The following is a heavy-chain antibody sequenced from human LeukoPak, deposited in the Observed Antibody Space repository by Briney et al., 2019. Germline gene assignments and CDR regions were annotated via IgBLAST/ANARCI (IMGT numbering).Heavy chain of an antibody. D-gene: IGHD5-18*01. CDR1: GFTFSSYS. J-gene: IGHJ6*02. Sequence: GGSLRLSCAASGFTFSSYSMNCVRQAPGKGLEWVSSISSSSSYIYYADSVKGRFTISRDNSKNTLYLQMNSLRAEDTAVYYCARDRRGYSYGYSYYYYGMDVWGQGTTVTVSS. CDR3: ARDRRGYSYGYSYYYYGMDV. V-gene: IGHV3-21*01. CDR2: ISSSSSYI.